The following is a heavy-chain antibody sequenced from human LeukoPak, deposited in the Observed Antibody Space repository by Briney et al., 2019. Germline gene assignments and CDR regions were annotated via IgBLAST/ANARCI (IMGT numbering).Heavy chain of an antibody. CDR2: ISTGSDYK. V-gene: IGHV3-21*01. CDR3: ARWCSGSSCYSYYYYYMDV. CDR1: GFTFSNYN. Sequence: GGSLRLSCAASGFTFSNYNMNWVRQAPGKGLEWVSSISTGSDYKYYADSLKGRFTIFRDNAKSSLFLQMNSLRPEDTAVYYCARWCSGSSCYSYYYYYMDVWGKGTTVTVSS. J-gene: IGHJ6*03. D-gene: IGHD2-15*01.